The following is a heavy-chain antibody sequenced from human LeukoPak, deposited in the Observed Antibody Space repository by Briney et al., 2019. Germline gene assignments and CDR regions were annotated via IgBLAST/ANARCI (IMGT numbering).Heavy chain of an antibody. CDR1: GGSISSYY. CDR2: IYYSGST. Sequence: SETLSLTCTVSGGSISSYYWSWIRQPPGKGLEWIGYIYYSGSTNYNPSFKSRVTISVDTSKNQFSLKLSSVTAADTAVYYCARSRGYCSGGSCYGGGYYYYYYYMDVWGKGTTVAVSS. V-gene: IGHV4-59*12. J-gene: IGHJ6*03. D-gene: IGHD2-15*01. CDR3: ARSRGYCSGGSCYGGGYYYYYYYMDV.